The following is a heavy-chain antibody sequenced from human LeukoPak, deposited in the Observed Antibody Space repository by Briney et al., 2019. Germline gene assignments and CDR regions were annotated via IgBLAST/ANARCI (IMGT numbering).Heavy chain of an antibody. CDR3: AKPPRWIFGVDVNWFDP. D-gene: IGHD3-3*01. V-gene: IGHV3-20*04. Sequence: GGSLRLSCAASGFTFDDYGMSWVRQAPGKGLEWVSGINWNGGSTGYADSVKGRFTISRDNSKNTLYLQMNSLRAEDTAVYYCAKPPRWIFGVDVNWFDPWGQGTLVTVSS. CDR2: INWNGGST. J-gene: IGHJ5*02. CDR1: GFTFDDYG.